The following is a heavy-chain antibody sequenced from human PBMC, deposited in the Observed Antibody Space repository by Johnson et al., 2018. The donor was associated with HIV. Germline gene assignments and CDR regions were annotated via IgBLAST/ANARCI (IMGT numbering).Heavy chain of an antibody. Sequence: VQLVESGGGLVQPGGSLRLSCAASGFTFSSYWMHWVRQAPGKGLVWVSRINSDGSSTSYADSVKGRFTISRDNAKNTLYLQMNSLRAEDTAVYSCARNVLLWFGESADAFDIWGQGTMVTVSS. V-gene: IGHV3-74*01. CDR2: INSDGSST. J-gene: IGHJ3*02. D-gene: IGHD3-10*01. CDR3: ARNVLLWFGESADAFDI. CDR1: GFTFSSYW.